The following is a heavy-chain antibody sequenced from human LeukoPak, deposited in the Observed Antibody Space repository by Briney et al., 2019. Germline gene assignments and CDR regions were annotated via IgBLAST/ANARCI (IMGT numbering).Heavy chain of an antibody. Sequence: GGSLRHSCAASGFTFNSYSMNWVRQAPGKGLEWVSSISSSSSYIYYADSVKGRFTISRDNAKNSLYLQMNSLRAEDTAVYYCATGAGTHNWFDPWGQGTLVPVSS. J-gene: IGHJ5*02. D-gene: IGHD1-1*01. V-gene: IGHV3-21*01. CDR1: GFTFNSYS. CDR3: ATGAGTHNWFDP. CDR2: ISSSSSYI.